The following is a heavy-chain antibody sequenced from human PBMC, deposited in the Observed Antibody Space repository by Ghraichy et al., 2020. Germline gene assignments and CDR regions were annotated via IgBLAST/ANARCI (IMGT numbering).Heavy chain of an antibody. CDR3: ARVKGTYGSGNIDP. Sequence: ASVKVSCKASGYTFTSYAMHWVRQAPGQRLEWMGWINAGNGNTKYSQKFQGRVTITRDTSASTAYMELSSLRSEDTAVYYCARVKGTYGSGNIDPWGQGTLVTVSS. D-gene: IGHD3-10*01. CDR2: INAGNGNT. J-gene: IGHJ5*02. V-gene: IGHV1-3*01. CDR1: GYTFTSYA.